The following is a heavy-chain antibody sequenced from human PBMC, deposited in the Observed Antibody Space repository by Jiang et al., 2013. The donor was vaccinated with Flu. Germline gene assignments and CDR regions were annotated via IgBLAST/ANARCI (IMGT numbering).Heavy chain of an antibody. Sequence: VQLVESGGGLVQPGGSLRLSCAASGFTFSSYWMSWVRQAPGKGLEWVANIKQDGSEKYYVDSVKGRFTISRDNAKNSLFLQMNSLRAEDTAVYYCARANYYYDSSGNQYVGYFDLWGRGTLVTVS. V-gene: IGHV3-7*01. D-gene: IGHD3-22*01. CDR3: ARANYYYDSSGNQYVGYFDL. CDR2: IKQDGSEK. CDR1: GFTFSSYW. J-gene: IGHJ2*01.